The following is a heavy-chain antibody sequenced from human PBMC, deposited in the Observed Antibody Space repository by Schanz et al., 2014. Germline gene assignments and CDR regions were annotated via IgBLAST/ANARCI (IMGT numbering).Heavy chain of an antibody. V-gene: IGHV1-69*09. CDR2: ITPTLGKV. CDR3: ARDPQYYYGSGRGY. J-gene: IGHJ4*02. D-gene: IGHD3-10*01. CDR1: GYPFTGFY. Sequence: QVQLVQSGAEVQMPGASMKVSCTASGYPFTGFYIHWVRQAPGQGLEWMGRITPTLGKVDYAQKFQGRVTITADISTSTAYMELISLTSEDTAVYYCARDPQYYYGSGRGYWGQGTLVTVST.